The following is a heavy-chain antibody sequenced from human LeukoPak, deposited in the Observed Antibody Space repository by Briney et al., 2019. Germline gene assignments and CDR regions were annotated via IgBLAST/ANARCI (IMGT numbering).Heavy chain of an antibody. CDR1: GFTFRNHC. J-gene: IGHJ4*02. D-gene: IGHD4-11*01. CDR3: ARDQRVTGCPDIEY. V-gene: IGHV3-74*03. Sequence: GGSLRLSCAASGFTFRNHCMHWVRQTPGKGLVWFSRISSDGSSTTYADSVKGRFTISRDNAKNTLYLQMNNLRAEDTAMYYCARDQRVTGCPDIEYWGQGTLVIVSS. CDR2: ISSDGSST.